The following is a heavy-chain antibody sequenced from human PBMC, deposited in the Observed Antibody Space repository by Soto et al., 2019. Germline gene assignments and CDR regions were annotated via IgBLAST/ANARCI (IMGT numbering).Heavy chain of an antibody. CDR3: AKKGLGSLKTFCSGSGCHYSFDI. V-gene: IGHV3-23*04. CDR2: ISGGGDGT. J-gene: IGHJ3*02. D-gene: IGHD6-19*01. Sequence: EVQLVESGGGWVQPGGSLRLSCAASGFTFTNYAMSWVRQAPGKGLEWVSTISGGGDGTYYADSVKGHFAISRDNSKNTLYLQMNSLRVEDTAIYYCAKKGLGSLKTFCSGSGCHYSFDIWGQGTMVTVSS. CDR1: GFTFTNYA.